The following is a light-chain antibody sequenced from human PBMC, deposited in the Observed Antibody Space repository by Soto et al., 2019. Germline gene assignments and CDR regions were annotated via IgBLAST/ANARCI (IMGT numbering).Light chain of an antibody. Sequence: QSALTQPASVSGSPGQSITISCTGSSSDVGGFDYVSWYQHHPGKAPRLMIYDVTNRPSGVSNRFSGSKSGNTASLTISGLQADDEADYYCSSYTTSDTLVFGGGTKVTVL. CDR1: SSDVGGFDY. J-gene: IGLJ2*01. CDR2: DVT. V-gene: IGLV2-14*03. CDR3: SSYTTSDTLV.